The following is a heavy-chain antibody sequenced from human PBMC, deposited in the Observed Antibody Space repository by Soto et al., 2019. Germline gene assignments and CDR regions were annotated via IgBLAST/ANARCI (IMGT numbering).Heavy chain of an antibody. J-gene: IGHJ4*02. Sequence: GASVKVSCKASGGTFSSYAISWVRQAPGQGLEWMGGIIPIFDTANYAQKFQGRVTITADKSTSTAYMELSSLRSEDTAVYYCARGVHYDSSGYYYFYWGQGTLVTVSS. CDR3: ARGVHYDSSGYYYFY. CDR2: IIPIFDTA. D-gene: IGHD3-22*01. V-gene: IGHV1-69*06. CDR1: GGTFSSYA.